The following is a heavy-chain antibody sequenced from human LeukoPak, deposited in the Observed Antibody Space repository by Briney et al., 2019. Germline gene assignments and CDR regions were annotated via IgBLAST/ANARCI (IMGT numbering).Heavy chain of an antibody. CDR3: AKDRPWYSSGPDAFDI. Sequence: GGSLRLSCAASGFTVSSNYMSWVRQAPGKGLEWVSVIYSGGNTYYADSVKGRFTISRDNSKNTLYLQMNSLRAEDTAVYYCAKDRPWYSSGPDAFDIWGQGTMVTVSS. D-gene: IGHD6-19*01. CDR2: IYSGGNT. CDR1: GFTVSSNY. J-gene: IGHJ3*02. V-gene: IGHV3-66*01.